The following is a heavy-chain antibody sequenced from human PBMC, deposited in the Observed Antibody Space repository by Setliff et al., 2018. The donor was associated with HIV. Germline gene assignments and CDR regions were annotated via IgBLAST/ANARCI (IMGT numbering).Heavy chain of an antibody. CDR1: GDSITSGGYF. Sequence: SETLSLTCTVSGDSITSGGYFWSWIRQLPGKGLEWIGHIYYSGSNYDNPSLKNRVTISMDTSKNQFSLKLSSVTAADTAVYYCATYADRESNRFDPWGQGILVTVSS. J-gene: IGHJ5*02. D-gene: IGHD3-10*01. V-gene: IGHV4-39*01. CDR3: ATYADRESNRFDP. CDR2: IYYSGSN.